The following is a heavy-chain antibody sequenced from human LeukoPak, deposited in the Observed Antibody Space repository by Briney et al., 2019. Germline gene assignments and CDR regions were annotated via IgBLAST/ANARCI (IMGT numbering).Heavy chain of an antibody. Sequence: GGSLRLSCVGSRFSLSSYWMSWVRQAPGKGLEWVANIKQDGNVKQYVDSVKGRFTISRDNAKNSVYVQMNDLRVEDTAVYYWAARGTFDWWGQGTLIAVSS. CDR2: IKQDGNVK. V-gene: IGHV3-7*01. J-gene: IGHJ3*01. CDR1: RFSLSSYW. CDR3: AARGTFDW. D-gene: IGHD3-10*01.